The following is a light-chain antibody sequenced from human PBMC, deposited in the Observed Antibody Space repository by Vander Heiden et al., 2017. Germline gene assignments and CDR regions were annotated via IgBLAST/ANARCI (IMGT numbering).Light chain of an antibody. CDR1: QSISNY. J-gene: IGKJ1*01. Sequence: DIQMTQSPSSLSASVGDRVTITCRASQSISNYLNWYQQRPGKAPKLLIYAASSLQSGVPSRVSGSGSGKDFTLTISRLQPANFATYYCQQSYRTPRTFGQGTRVEVK. CDR2: AAS. V-gene: IGKV1-39*01. CDR3: QQSYRTPRT.